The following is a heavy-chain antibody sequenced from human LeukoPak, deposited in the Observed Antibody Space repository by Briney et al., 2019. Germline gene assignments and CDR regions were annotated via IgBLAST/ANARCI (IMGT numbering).Heavy chain of an antibody. CDR2: ITSSSSYI. D-gene: IGHD1-26*01. CDR1: GFTFSSYY. J-gene: IGHJ4*02. Sequence: GGSLRLSCAASGFTFSSYYMNWVRQAPGKGLEWVSSITSSSSYIYYTDSVKGRFTISRDNAKNSLYLQMNSLRAEDTAVYYCARDEGVSYFIGLDYWGQGTLVTVSS. V-gene: IGHV3-21*01. CDR3: ARDEGVSYFIGLDY.